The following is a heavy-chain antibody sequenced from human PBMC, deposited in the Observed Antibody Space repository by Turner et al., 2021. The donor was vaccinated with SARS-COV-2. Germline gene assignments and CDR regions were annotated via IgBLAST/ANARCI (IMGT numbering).Heavy chain of an antibody. CDR2: IYYSGTT. Sequence: QVQLEESGPGLVKPSETLSLTCTVSGGTISSSTYHWGWIRQPPGKGLEWIGSIYYSGTTYYNQSLNSRVTISVDTSKNQFSLKLTSVTAIDTAVYYCARRRGRDGYTRNWYFDLWGRGTLVTVSS. D-gene: IGHD2-2*02. CDR1: GGTISSSTYH. J-gene: IGHJ2*01. V-gene: IGHV4-39*01. CDR3: ARRRGRDGYTRNWYFDL.